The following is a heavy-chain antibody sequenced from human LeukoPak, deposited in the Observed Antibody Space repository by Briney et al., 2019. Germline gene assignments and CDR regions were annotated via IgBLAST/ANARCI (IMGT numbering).Heavy chain of an antibody. CDR1: GYTFTSYG. V-gene: IGHV1-18*01. D-gene: IGHD2-2*01. J-gene: IGHJ6*02. CDR3: ARDIVVVPAAITLYYYYGMDV. CDR2: ISAYNGNT. Sequence: ASVKVSCKASGYTFTSYGISWVRQAPGQGLEWMGWISAYNGNTNYAQKLQGRVTMTTDTSTSTAYMELRSLRSDDTAVYYCARDIVVVPAAITLYYYYGMDVWGQGTTVTVSS.